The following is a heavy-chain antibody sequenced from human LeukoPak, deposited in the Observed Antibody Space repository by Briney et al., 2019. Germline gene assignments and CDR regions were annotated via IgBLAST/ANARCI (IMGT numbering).Heavy chain of an antibody. CDR1: GYTFTSYG. J-gene: IGHJ4*02. Sequence: ASVKVSCKASGYTFTSYGISWVRQAPGQGLEWMGWISAYNGNTNYAQKFYARVTMTRDTSISTAYMELSRLRSDDTAVFYCARSPDILTGENFDYWGQGTLVTVSS. V-gene: IGHV1-18*01. D-gene: IGHD3-9*01. CDR2: ISAYNGNT. CDR3: ARSPDILTGENFDY.